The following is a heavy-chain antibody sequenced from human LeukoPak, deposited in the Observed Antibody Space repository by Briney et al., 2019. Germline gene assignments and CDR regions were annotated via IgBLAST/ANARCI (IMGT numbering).Heavy chain of an antibody. Sequence: ASVKVSCXASGYTFTNYDINWVRQANGQGLEWMGWMNPNSGNTGYAQKFQGRATITRNTSISTAYMERSSLRSEDTAVYYCARGWGVRGVISLRPWGQGTLVTVSS. CDR1: GYTFTNYD. CDR2: MNPNSGNT. D-gene: IGHD3-10*01. J-gene: IGHJ5*02. CDR3: ARGWGVRGVISLRP. V-gene: IGHV1-8*03.